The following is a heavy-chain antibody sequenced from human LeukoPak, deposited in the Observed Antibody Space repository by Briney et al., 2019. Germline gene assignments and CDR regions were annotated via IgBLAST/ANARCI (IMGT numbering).Heavy chain of an antibody. CDR3: AGLDSSRPTYDY. V-gene: IGHV4-31*03. CDR1: GGAIRSGGDY. D-gene: IGHD3-22*01. CDR2: IYYSGST. J-gene: IGHJ4*02. Sequence: SQTLSLTCTVSGGAIRSGGDYWSWSCQHPGEGLEWIGYIYYSGSTYYNPSLKSRVPISLDTSKNQSSLKLSSLTAADTPVYYCAGLDSSRPTYDYSGQGTPVTVSS.